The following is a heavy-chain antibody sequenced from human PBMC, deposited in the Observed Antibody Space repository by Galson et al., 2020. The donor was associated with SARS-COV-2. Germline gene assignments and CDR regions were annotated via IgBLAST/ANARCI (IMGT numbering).Heavy chain of an antibody. CDR1: GFTFSNYA. J-gene: IGHJ4*02. CDR3: AKPPVYYGGNSCFDS. Sequence: GESLKISCAASGFTFSNYAMSWVRQAPGKGLEWVSGISDSGESSYYADSVMGRFTISRDNSKNTIYLQMNRLRVEDTAAYYCAKPPVYYGGNSCFDSWGQGTLVTVSS. V-gene: IGHV3-23*01. CDR2: ISDSGESS. D-gene: IGHD2-21*02.